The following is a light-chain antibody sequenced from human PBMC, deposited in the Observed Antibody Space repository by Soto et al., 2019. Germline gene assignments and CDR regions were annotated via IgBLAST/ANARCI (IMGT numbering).Light chain of an antibody. CDR1: QSVSSSY. J-gene: IGKJ1*01. Sequence: IVMTQSPATLSVSTGERATLSCRASQSVSSSYLAWYQQKPGRAPRLLIYGASSRATGIPDRFTGSGSGTDFTLTISRLEPEDFAVYYCQQYGSSPRTFGQGTKVDIK. V-gene: IGKV3-20*01. CDR2: GAS. CDR3: QQYGSSPRT.